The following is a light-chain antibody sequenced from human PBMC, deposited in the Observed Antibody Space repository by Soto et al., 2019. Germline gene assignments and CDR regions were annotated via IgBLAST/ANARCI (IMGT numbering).Light chain of an antibody. J-gene: IGKJ1*01. CDR3: QQYESSVT. Sequence: EIVLTQSPGSLSLSPGEGATLSCRASQSVSSSFFAWYQQKPGQAPSLLIYGASRRATGVPDRFSGSGSGTDFTLSISRVEPEDFAVYYCQQYESSVTFGQGTKLEIK. CDR1: QSVSSSF. V-gene: IGKV3-20*01. CDR2: GAS.